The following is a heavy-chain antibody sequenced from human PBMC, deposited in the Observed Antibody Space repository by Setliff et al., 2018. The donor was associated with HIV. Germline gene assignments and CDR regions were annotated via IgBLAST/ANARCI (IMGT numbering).Heavy chain of an antibody. D-gene: IGHD6-6*01. Sequence: SETLSLTCTVSGGFVSRSSYYWGWIRQPRGKRLEWIGAIYYNGDTQYNPSFKSRVILSVDTSKNQFSLRLISVTAADTAVYYCVRMEATRPPRGLDYWGPGTLVTVSS. J-gene: IGHJ4*02. V-gene: IGHV4-39*01. CDR1: GGFVSRSSYY. CDR3: VRMEATRPPRGLDY. CDR2: IYYNGDT.